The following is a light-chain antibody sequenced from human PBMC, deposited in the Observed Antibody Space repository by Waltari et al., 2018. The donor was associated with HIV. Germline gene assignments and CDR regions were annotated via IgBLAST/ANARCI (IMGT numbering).Light chain of an antibody. CDR1: QSISNY. V-gene: IGKV1-39*01. Sequence: DIQMTQSPFSLSASVGDSVPITCRASQSISNYLNWYQQKPGKAPKLLIYAASNLQSGVPSRFSGSGSGTDFTLTISSLQPEDFASYHCQQSYSTPPAYTFGQGTKLEIK. J-gene: IGKJ2*01. CDR3: QQSYSTPPAYT. CDR2: AAS.